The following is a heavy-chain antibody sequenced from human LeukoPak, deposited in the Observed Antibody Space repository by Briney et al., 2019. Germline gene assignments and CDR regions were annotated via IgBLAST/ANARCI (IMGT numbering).Heavy chain of an antibody. CDR3: ARGLLPALDY. D-gene: IGHD1-26*01. CDR2: IYYGGST. Sequence: PETLSLTCTVSGGSISSSPYYWGWIRQPPGKGLEWIGNIYYGGSTYYNPSLKTRVTISVDTSKNQLSLKLSSVTAADTAVYYCARGLLPALDYWGQGTLVTVSS. J-gene: IGHJ4*02. CDR1: GGSISSSPYY. V-gene: IGHV4-39*01.